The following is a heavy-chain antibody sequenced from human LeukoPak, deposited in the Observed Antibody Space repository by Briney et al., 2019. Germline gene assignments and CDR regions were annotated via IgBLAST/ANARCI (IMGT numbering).Heavy chain of an antibody. Sequence: GGSLRLSCAASGFTFSGFAMSLVRRTPGKGLEWVSGISGSGDNTLYADSVKGRFTISRDNSKNTLYLEMNSLRAEDTAIYYCAKMKGHPLPKYYMDVWGQGTTVTVSS. J-gene: IGHJ6*01. V-gene: IGHV3-23*01. CDR2: ISGSGDNT. D-gene: IGHD1-26*01. CDR1: GFTFSGFA. CDR3: AKMKGHPLPKYYMDV.